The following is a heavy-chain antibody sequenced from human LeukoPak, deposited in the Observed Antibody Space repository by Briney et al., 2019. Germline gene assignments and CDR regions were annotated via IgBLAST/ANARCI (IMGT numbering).Heavy chain of an antibody. CDR2: IVVGSGNT. D-gene: IGHD3-22*01. CDR3: AAGARYYDRSGYGY. V-gene: IGHV1-58*01. Sequence: SVKVSCKASGFTFTSSAVQWVRQARGQRLEWIGWIVVGSGNTNYAQKFQERVTITRDMSTSTAYMELSSLRSEDTAVYYCAAGARYYDRSGYGYWGQGTLVTVSS. J-gene: IGHJ4*02. CDR1: GFTFTSSA.